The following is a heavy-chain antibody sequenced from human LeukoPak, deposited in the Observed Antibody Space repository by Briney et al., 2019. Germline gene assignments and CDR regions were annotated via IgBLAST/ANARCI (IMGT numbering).Heavy chain of an antibody. D-gene: IGHD3-16*01. CDR2: IIPIFGTA. Sequence: ASVKVSCKASGGTFSSYAISWVRQAPGQGIEWMGGIIPIFGTANYAQKFQGRVTITADESTSTAYMELSSLRSEDTAVYYCASRAYWSIGYYGMDVWGQGTTVTVSS. CDR1: GGTFSSYA. CDR3: ASRAYWSIGYYGMDV. V-gene: IGHV1-69*13. J-gene: IGHJ6*02.